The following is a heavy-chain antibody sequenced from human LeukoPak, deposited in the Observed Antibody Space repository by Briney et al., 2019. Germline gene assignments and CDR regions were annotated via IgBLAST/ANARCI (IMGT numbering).Heavy chain of an antibody. Sequence: GGSLRLSCAASGFTFSSYSMNWVRQAPGKGLEWVSSISSSSSYIYYADSVKGRFTISRDNAKNTLILQMNSLRVEDTAVYYCARDWVYKIDYWGRGTLVTVSS. CDR1: GFTFSSYS. CDR3: ARDWVYKIDY. V-gene: IGHV3-21*01. D-gene: IGHD5-24*01. CDR2: ISSSSSYI. J-gene: IGHJ4*02.